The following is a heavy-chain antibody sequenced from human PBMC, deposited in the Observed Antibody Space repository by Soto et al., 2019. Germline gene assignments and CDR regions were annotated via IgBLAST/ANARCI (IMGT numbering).Heavy chain of an antibody. CDR1: GGTFSSYA. J-gene: IGHJ5*02. Sequence: GASVKVSCKASGGTFSSYAISWVRQAPGQGLEWMGGIIPIFGTANYAQKFQGRVTITADESTSTAYMELSSLRSEDTAVYYCARDPTATLSDWFDPWGQGTLVTVSS. CDR2: IIPIFGTA. CDR3: ARDPTATLSDWFDP. V-gene: IGHV1-69*13. D-gene: IGHD4-4*01.